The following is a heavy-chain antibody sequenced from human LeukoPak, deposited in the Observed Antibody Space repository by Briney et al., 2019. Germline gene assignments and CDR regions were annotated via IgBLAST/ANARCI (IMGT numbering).Heavy chain of an antibody. CDR1: GLFFSSDE. CDR2: ISSSADTI. Sequence: CLRLSCAAAGLFFSSDEMTWGSQASGKGLESVSFISSSADTILYADSVKGRFTISRDNGKNALYLQMNSLRAEDTAVYYCTKERGSYWGQGTLVTVSS. V-gene: IGHV3-48*03. J-gene: IGHJ4*02. CDR3: TKERGSY.